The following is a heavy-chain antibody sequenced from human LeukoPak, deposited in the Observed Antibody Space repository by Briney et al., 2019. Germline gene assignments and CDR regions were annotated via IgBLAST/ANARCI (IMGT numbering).Heavy chain of an antibody. J-gene: IGHJ4*02. CDR2: IYPGDSDT. V-gene: IGHV5-51*01. D-gene: IGHD4-11*01. CDR3: ARLVTSYFDY. Sequence: KDGESLKISCKGSGYIFTTYWIAWVRQMPGKGLEWMGIIYPGDSDTRYSPSFQGQVTISADKSISTAYLQWSSLKASDTAMYYCARLVTSYFDYWGQGTLVTVSS. CDR1: GYIFTTYW.